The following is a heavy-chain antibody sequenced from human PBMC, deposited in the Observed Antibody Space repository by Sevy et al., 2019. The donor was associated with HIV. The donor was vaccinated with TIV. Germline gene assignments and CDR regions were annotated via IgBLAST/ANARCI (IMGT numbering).Heavy chain of an antibody. CDR2: ISSSGSSM. CDR1: GFTGFTFGDLY. CDR3: ARVWVVVRGTSYMTAALDI. Sequence: GGSLRLSCAASGFTGFTFGDLYMSWIRQAPGKGLEWVSYISSSGSSMYYADSVKGRFTISRANAKNSLYLQMNSLRAEDTAVYYCARVWVVVRGTSYMTAALDIWGQGTMVTVSS. J-gene: IGHJ3*02. V-gene: IGHV3-11*04. D-gene: IGHD3-10*01.